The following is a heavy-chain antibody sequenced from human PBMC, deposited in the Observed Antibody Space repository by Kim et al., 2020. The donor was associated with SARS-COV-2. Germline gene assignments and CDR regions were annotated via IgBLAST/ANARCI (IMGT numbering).Heavy chain of an antibody. CDR2: ISSSSSYV. V-gene: IGHV3-21*01. J-gene: IGHJ6*02. Sequence: GGSLRLSCAASGFTFSSYSMNWVRQAPGKGLEWVSSISSSSSYVYYADSVKGRFTISRDNAKNSLYLQMNSLRAEDTAVYYCAALDPDYYYYYGMDVWGQGTTVTVSS. CDR1: GFTFSSYS. CDR3: AALDPDYYYYYGMDV.